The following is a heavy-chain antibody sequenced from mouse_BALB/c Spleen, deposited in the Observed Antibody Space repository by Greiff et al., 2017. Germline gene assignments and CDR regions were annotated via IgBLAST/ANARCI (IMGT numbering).Heavy chain of an antibody. V-gene: IGHV6-6*02. CDR2: IRLKSDNYAT. CDR3: TTYYRYDGAY. Sequence: EVKLMESGGGLVQPGGSMKLSCVASGFTFSSYWMSWVRQSPEKGLEWVAEIRLKSDNYATHYAESVKGKFTISRDDSKSRLYLQMNSLRAEDTGIYYCTTYYRYDGAYWGQGTLVTVSA. J-gene: IGHJ3*01. CDR1: GFTFSSYW. D-gene: IGHD2-14*01.